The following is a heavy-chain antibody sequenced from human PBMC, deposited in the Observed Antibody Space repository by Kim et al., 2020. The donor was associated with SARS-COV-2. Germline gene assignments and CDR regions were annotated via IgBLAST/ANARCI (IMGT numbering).Heavy chain of an antibody. D-gene: IGHD2-21*02. CDR2: INHSGST. J-gene: IGHJ6*02. Sequence: SETLSLTCAVYGGSFSGYYWSWIRQPPGKGLEWIGEINHSGSTNYNPSLKSRVTISVDTSKNQFSLKLSSVTAADTAVYYCARTYCGGDCYSYNYGMDVWGQGTTVTVSS. CDR1: GGSFSGYY. CDR3: ARTYCGGDCYSYNYGMDV. V-gene: IGHV4-34*01.